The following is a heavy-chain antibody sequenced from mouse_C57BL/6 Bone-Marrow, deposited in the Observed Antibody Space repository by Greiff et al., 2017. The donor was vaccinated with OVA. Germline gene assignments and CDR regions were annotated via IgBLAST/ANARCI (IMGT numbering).Heavy chain of an antibody. D-gene: IGHD3-2*02. V-gene: IGHV1-53*01. Sequence: VQLQQPGTELVKPGASVKLSCKASGYTFTSYWMHWVKQRPGQGLEWIGNINPSNGGTNYNEKFKSKATLTVDKSSSSAYMQLSSLTSEDSAVYYCARQLRLRYAMDYWGQGTSVTVSS. CDR3: ARQLRLRYAMDY. CDR2: INPSNGGT. J-gene: IGHJ4*01. CDR1: GYTFTSYW.